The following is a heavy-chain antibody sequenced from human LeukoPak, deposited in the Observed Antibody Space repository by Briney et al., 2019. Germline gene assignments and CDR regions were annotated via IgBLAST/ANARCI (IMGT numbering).Heavy chain of an antibody. Sequence: PSETLSLTCTVSGGSISSGDYYWSWIRQPPGKGLEWIGSIYYSGSTYYNPSLKSRVTISVDTSKNQFSLKLSSVTAADTAVYYCARHGVVVVPAAKFDYWGQGTLVTVSS. V-gene: IGHV4-39*01. CDR2: IYYSGST. J-gene: IGHJ4*02. D-gene: IGHD2-2*01. CDR3: ARHGVVVVPAAKFDY. CDR1: GGSISSGDYY.